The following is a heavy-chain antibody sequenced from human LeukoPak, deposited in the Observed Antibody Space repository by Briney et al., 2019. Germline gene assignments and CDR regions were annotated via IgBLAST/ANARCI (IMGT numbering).Heavy chain of an antibody. D-gene: IGHD1-20*01. J-gene: IGHJ4*02. CDR3: ARDAPSNWNDYYFDY. Sequence: GGSLRLSCAASGFTFSSYWMSWVRQAPGKGLEWVANIKQDGSEKYYVDSVKGRFTISRDNAKNSLYLQMNSLRAEDTVVYYCARDAPSNWNDYYFDYWGQGTLVTVSS. V-gene: IGHV3-7*03. CDR2: IKQDGSEK. CDR1: GFTFSSYW.